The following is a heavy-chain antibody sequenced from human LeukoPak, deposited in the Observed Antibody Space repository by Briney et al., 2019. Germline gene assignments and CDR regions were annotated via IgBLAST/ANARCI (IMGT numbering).Heavy chain of an antibody. CDR2: ISAYNGNT. V-gene: IGHV1-18*01. CDR1: GYTFTSYG. CDR3: ARVPSLGYCSGGSCYRFDH. J-gene: IGHJ4*02. Sequence: ASVKVSCKASGYTFTSYGISWVRQAPGQGLEWMGWISAYNGNTNYAQKLQGRVTMTTDTSTSTAYMELRSLRSDDTAVYYCARVPSLGYCSGGSCYRFDHWGQGTLVAVSS. D-gene: IGHD2-15*01.